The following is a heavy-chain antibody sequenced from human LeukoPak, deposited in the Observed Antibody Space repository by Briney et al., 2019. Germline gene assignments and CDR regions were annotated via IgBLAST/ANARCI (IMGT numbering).Heavy chain of an antibody. Sequence: PGGSLRLSCAASGFTVSSNYMSWVRQAPGKGLEWVSVIYSGGNTYYADSVKGRFTISRDNSKNTLYLQMNSLRAEDTAVYYCARGGSSGYYYVGYYFDYWGQGTLVTVSS. CDR3: ARGGSSGYYYVGYYFDY. CDR1: GFTVSSNY. D-gene: IGHD3-22*01. CDR2: IYSGGNT. V-gene: IGHV3-53*01. J-gene: IGHJ4*02.